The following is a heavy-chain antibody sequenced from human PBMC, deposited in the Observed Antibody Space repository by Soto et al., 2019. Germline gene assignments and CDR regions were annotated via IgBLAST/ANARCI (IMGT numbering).Heavy chain of an antibody. CDR2: IKQDGSEK. J-gene: IGHJ6*02. Sequence: PGGSLRLSCAASGFTFSSYWMSWVRQAPGKGLEWVANIKQDGSEKYYVDSVKGRFTISRDNAKTSLYLQMNSLRAEDTAVYYCARLNYDILTGAPPYYYYGMDVWGQGTTVTVSS. V-gene: IGHV3-7*01. CDR3: ARLNYDILTGAPPYYYYGMDV. D-gene: IGHD3-9*01. CDR1: GFTFSSYW.